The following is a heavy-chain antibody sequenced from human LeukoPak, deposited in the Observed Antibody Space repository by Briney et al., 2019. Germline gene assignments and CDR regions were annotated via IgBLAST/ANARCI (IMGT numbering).Heavy chain of an antibody. CDR1: GFPFNTYA. CDR2: ISRDGDNE. J-gene: IGHJ4*02. V-gene: IGHV3-30*01. D-gene: IGHD2-8*01. Sequence: GGSLRLSCAASGFPFNTYAMHWVRQAPGKGLEWVALISRDGDNEYYADSVKGRFTISRDNSKNTLSLQVNTLRVEDKAVYYCATDKYCTPSDCLHGRFYFDNWGQGTLVTVSS. CDR3: ATDKYCTPSDCLHGRFYFDN.